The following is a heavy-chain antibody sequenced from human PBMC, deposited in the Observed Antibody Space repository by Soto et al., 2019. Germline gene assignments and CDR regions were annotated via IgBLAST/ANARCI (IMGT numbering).Heavy chain of an antibody. V-gene: IGHV3-7*01. CDR3: ARDRSRPTY. CDR1: GFTFSGYW. Sequence: EVQLVEAGGGLVQPGGSLRLSCAASGFTFSGYWMTRVRQAPGKGLEWVASIHQDGSERTYVDSVKGRFTISSDNAKNSLYLQMNSLRAEDMAVYYCARDRSRPTYWGQGILVTVSS. D-gene: IGHD2-2*01. CDR2: IHQDGSER. J-gene: IGHJ4*02.